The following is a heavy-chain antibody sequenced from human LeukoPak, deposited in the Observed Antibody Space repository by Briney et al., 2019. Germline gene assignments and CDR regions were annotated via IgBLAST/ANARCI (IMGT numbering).Heavy chain of an antibody. CDR2: IFYGGGS. Sequence: SEALSLTCTVSGGSISSFFWGWIRQPPGEGLGWLGYIFYGGGSNYNPSFKARATISVDTSKNQCSLMLISVTPADTAIYYCARSGGWHFDYWAQGTLVSVSS. CDR1: GGSISSFF. CDR3: ARSGGWHFDY. D-gene: IGHD6-19*01. V-gene: IGHV4-59*01. J-gene: IGHJ4*02.